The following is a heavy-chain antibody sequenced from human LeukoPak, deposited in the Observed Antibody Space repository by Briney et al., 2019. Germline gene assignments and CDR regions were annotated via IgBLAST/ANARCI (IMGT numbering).Heavy chain of an antibody. Sequence: SVKVSCKASGGTFSSYAIIWVRQAPGQGLEWMGGIIPIFGTANYAQKFQGRVTITADESTSTAYMELSSLRSEDTAVYYCARDRFSRDDSSGYEGFAFDIWGQGTMVTVSS. D-gene: IGHD3-22*01. CDR2: IIPIFGTA. CDR3: ARDRFSRDDSSGYEGFAFDI. CDR1: GGTFSSYA. V-gene: IGHV1-69*13. J-gene: IGHJ3*02.